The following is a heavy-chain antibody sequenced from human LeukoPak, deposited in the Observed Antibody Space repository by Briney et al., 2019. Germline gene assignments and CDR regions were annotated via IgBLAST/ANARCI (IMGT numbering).Heavy chain of an antibody. Sequence: GGSLRLSCEGSGFTFSNYWMGWVRQAPGKGLEWVARIRNRARGYTTEYAASAKGRFTISRDDSEGSLYLQMNSLQTEDTAVYYCATETKDSSAYYYFDYWGQGALVTVSS. J-gene: IGHJ4*02. D-gene: IGHD3-22*01. V-gene: IGHV3-72*01. CDR1: GFTFSNYW. CDR3: ATETKDSSAYYYFDY. CDR2: IRNRARGYTT.